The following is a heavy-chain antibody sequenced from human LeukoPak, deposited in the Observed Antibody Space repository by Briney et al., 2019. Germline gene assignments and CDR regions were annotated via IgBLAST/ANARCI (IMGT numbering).Heavy chain of an antibody. Sequence: APVTVSCKASVGTFSSYAISWVRQAPGQGLEWMGGIIPIFGTANYAQKFQGRVTITADESTSTAYMELSSLRSEDTAVYYCASGRYCSSTSCHYSNYYSYYMDVWGKGTTVTVSS. J-gene: IGHJ6*03. D-gene: IGHD2-2*01. CDR2: IIPIFGTA. CDR1: VGTFSSYA. V-gene: IGHV1-69*13. CDR3: ASGRYCSSTSCHYSNYYSYYMDV.